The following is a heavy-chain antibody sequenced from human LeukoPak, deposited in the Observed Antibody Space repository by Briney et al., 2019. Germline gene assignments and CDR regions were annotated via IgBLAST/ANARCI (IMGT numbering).Heavy chain of an antibody. V-gene: IGHV1-69*10. D-gene: IGHD2-15*01. CDR1: GYTFTGYY. Sequence: ASVKVSCKASGYTFTGYYMHWVRQAPGQGLEWMGWIIPILGIANYAQKFQGRVTITADKSTSTAYMELSSLRSEDTAVYYCARFGGNDPPFDYWGQGTLVTVSS. CDR2: IIPILGIA. CDR3: ARFGGNDPPFDY. J-gene: IGHJ4*02.